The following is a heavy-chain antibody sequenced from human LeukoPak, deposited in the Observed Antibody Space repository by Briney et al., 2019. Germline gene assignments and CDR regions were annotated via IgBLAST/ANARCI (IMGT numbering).Heavy chain of an antibody. D-gene: IGHD3-9*01. CDR1: GGSVSVGNTY. V-gene: IGHV4-61*01. CDR3: ARGRYYDSLTGSERGAFDV. J-gene: IGHJ3*01. Sequence: PSETLSLTCTVSGGSVSVGNTYWSWIRQPPGEGLEWIGYTYDTGSTSYNPSLKSRVSISVDTSNNQFSLKLKSVTAADAALYFCARGRYYDSLTGSERGAFDVWGQGTMVTVSS. CDR2: TYDTGST.